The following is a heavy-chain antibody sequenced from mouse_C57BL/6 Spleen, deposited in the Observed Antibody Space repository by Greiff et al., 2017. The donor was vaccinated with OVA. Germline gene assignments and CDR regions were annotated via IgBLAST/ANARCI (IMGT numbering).Heavy chain of an antibody. V-gene: IGHV1-50*01. CDR3: ARRGNLYFYAMDY. D-gene: IGHD2-1*01. CDR2: IDPSDSYT. Sequence: QVQLQQPGAELVKPGASVKLSCKASGYTFTSYWMQWVKQRPGQGLEWIGEIDPSDSYTNYNQKFKGKATLTVDTSSSTAYMQLRSLTSEDSAVYYCARRGNLYFYAMDYGGQGTSVTVSS. J-gene: IGHJ4*01. CDR1: GYTFTSYW.